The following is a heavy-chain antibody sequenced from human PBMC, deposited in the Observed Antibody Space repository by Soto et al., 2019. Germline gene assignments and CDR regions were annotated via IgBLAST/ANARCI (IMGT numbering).Heavy chain of an antibody. D-gene: IGHD3-10*01. Sequence: QVQLVESGGGVVKLGKSRSLSCAGSGFTFSSYGMDWVRQAPGKGLEGVAVISYDGSNKYYADSVKGRFTISRDNSKNTLYLQMSSLRADDTAVYYCAKDRMGAGVRGYFDYWGQGTLVTVSS. J-gene: IGHJ4*02. V-gene: IGHV3-30*18. CDR2: ISYDGSNK. CDR1: GFTFSSYG. CDR3: AKDRMGAGVRGYFDY.